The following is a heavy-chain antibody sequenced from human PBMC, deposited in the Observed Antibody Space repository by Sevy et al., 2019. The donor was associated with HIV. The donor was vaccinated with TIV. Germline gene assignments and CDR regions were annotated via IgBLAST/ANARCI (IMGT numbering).Heavy chain of an antibody. CDR3: ARERSHDFWCGYYPDY. Sequence: GGSLRLSCAASGFTFSDYYMSWIRQAPGKGLEWVSYISSSSSYTNYADSVKGRFTISRDNAKNSLYLQMNSLRAEDTAVYYCARERSHDFWCGYYPDYRGQGTLVTVSS. CDR1: GFTFSDYY. J-gene: IGHJ4*02. V-gene: IGHV3-11*06. CDR2: ISSSSSYT. D-gene: IGHD3-3*01.